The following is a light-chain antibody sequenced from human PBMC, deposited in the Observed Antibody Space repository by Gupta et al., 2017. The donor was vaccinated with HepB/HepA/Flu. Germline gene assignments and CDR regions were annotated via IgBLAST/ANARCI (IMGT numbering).Light chain of an antibody. J-gene: IGKJ4*01. Sequence: EIVMTQSPATLSVSPGERATLSCRASQSVRSNLAWYQQKPGQAPRLLIYGASTRDTGIPARFSGSGFGKEFTLTISSRQSEDFAVYYCQQNKNWPPVTFGRGTKVDIK. CDR3: QQNKNWPPVT. CDR1: QSVRSN. CDR2: GAS. V-gene: IGKV3-15*01.